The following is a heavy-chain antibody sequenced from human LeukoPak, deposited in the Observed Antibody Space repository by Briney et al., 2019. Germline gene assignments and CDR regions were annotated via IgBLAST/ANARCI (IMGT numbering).Heavy chain of an antibody. CDR1: GYTFTSYG. D-gene: IGHD2-15*01. V-gene: IGHV1-18*01. CDR2: ISVYNGNT. CDR3: ARDGLPLGIAADY. J-gene: IGHJ4*02. Sequence: ASVKVSCKASGYTFTSYGISWVRQAPGQGLEWMGWISVYNGNTNYAQKLQDRVTTTTDTSTNTAYMELRSLRSDDTAVYYCARDGLPLGIAADYWGQGTLVTVSS.